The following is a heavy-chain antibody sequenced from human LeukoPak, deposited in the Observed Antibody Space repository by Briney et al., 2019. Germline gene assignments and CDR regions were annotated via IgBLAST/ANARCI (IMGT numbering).Heavy chain of an antibody. CDR3: ASAERGYSGYDFWGSPLRPDAFDI. D-gene: IGHD5-12*01. CDR2: IYYSGST. CDR1: GGSISSGSYY. V-gene: IGHV4-61*01. J-gene: IGHJ3*02. Sequence: PSETLSLTCTVSGGSISSGSYYWSWIRQPPGKGLEWIGYIYYSGSTNYNPSLKSRVTISVDTSKNQFSLKLSSVTAADTAVYYCASAERGYSGYDFWGSPLRPDAFDIWGQGTMVTVSS.